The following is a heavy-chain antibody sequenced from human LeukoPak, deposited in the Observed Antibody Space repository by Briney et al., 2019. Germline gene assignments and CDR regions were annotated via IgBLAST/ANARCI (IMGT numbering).Heavy chain of an antibody. CDR2: IRYDGSNK. D-gene: IGHD3-16*01. Sequence: GGSLRLSCAASGFTFSSYGMHWVRQAPGKGLEWVAFIRYDGSNKYYADSVKGRFTISRDNSKNTLYLQTNSLRAEDTAVYYCAKEEGGYFDYWGQGTLVTVSS. CDR3: AKEEGGYFDY. CDR1: GFTFSSYG. J-gene: IGHJ4*02. V-gene: IGHV3-30*02.